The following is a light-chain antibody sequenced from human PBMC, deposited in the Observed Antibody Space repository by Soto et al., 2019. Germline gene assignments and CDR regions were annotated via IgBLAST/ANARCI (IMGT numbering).Light chain of an antibody. CDR3: SSYAGSSNVV. J-gene: IGLJ3*02. Sequence: QSALTQPPSASGSPGQSVTISCTGTSSDVGGYKFISWYQQHPGRAPKLMIYEVSKRPSGVPDRFSGSKSGNTASLTVSGLQAEDEADYYCSSYAGSSNVVFGGGTKLTV. CDR2: EVS. CDR1: SSDVGGYKF. V-gene: IGLV2-8*01.